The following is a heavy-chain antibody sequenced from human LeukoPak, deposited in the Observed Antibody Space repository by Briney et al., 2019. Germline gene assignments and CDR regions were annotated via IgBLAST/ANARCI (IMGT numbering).Heavy chain of an antibody. CDR3: ARDYGSYYDILTGYGNWFDP. D-gene: IGHD3-9*01. CDR1: GFTFGSYV. V-gene: IGHV3-30*04. CDR2: VSSDGANK. J-gene: IGHJ5*02. Sequence: GGSLRLSCAASGFTFGSYVMHWVRQAPGEGLEWVAVVSSDGANKYYADSVKGRFTISRDNSKNTLYLQMNSLRAEDTSVYYCARDYGSYYDILTGYGNWFDPWGQGTLVTVSS.